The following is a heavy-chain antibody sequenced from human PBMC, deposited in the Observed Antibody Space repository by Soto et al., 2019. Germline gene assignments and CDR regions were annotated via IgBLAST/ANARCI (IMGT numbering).Heavy chain of an antibody. CDR1: GGSISSGGYS. J-gene: IGHJ6*02. CDR3: ASSAVTTTVTTPYGMDV. Sequence: PSETLSLTCPVSGGSISSGGYSWSWIRQPPGKGLEWIGYIYHSGSTYYNPSLKSRVTISVDRSKNQFSLKLSSVTAADTAVYYCASSAVTTTVTTPYGMDVWGQGTTVTVSS. D-gene: IGHD4-17*01. CDR2: IYHSGST. V-gene: IGHV4-30-2*01.